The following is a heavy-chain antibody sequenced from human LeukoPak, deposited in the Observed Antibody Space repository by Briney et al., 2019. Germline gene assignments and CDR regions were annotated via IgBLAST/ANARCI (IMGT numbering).Heavy chain of an antibody. D-gene: IGHD3-22*01. V-gene: IGHV4-61*02. CDR3: ARDSSGYSPFDY. CDR1: GGSISSGSYY. CDR2: IYTSGST. Sequence: SQTLSLTCTVSGGSISSGSYYWSWIRQPAGKGLEWIGRIYTSGSTNYNPSLKSRVTISVDTSKNQFSLKLCSVTAADTAVYYCARDSSGYSPFDYWGQGTLVTVSS. J-gene: IGHJ4*02.